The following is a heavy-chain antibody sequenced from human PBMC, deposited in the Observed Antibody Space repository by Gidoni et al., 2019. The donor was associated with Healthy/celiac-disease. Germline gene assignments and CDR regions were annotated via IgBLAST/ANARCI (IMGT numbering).Heavy chain of an antibody. J-gene: IGHJ3*02. V-gene: IGHV3-23*01. D-gene: IGHD3-3*01. CDR3: AKFSYDFWSGPDAFDI. CDR1: GFTFSRYA. CDR2: ISGSGGST. Sequence: EVQLLESGGGLVQPGGSLRLSCAASGFTFSRYAMSWVRQAPGKGLEWGSAISGSGGSTYYADSVKGRFTISRDNSKNTLYLQMNSLRAEDTAVYYCAKFSYDFWSGPDAFDIWGQGTMVTVSS.